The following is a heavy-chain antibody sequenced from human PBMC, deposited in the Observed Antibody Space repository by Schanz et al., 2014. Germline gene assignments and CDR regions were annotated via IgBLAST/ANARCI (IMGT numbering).Heavy chain of an antibody. J-gene: IGHJ1*01. D-gene: IGHD1-1*01. CDR3: AIPRGSYAPNWSEARYFQH. V-gene: IGHV4-34*01. Sequence: QVRLQQWGAGLLKPSGTLSLTCAVYGGSFIGYDWSWIRQFPGQDLEWIGDINHYGRTNYNPSLMGRVSISIEASQNQFSLKMTSVPAADTAIYYCAIPRGSYAPNWSEARYFQHWGQGSLVTVSS. CDR1: GGSFIGYD. CDR2: INHYGRT.